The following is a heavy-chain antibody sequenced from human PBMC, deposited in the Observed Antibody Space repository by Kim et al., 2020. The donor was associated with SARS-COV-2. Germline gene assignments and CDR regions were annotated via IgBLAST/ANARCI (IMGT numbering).Heavy chain of an antibody. CDR3: AKDLAPRFIAVAGMEIYYYYYGMYV. CDR1: GFTFSSYA. D-gene: IGHD6-19*01. V-gene: IGHV3-23*01. Sequence: GGSLRLSCAASGFTFSSYAMSWVRQAPGKGLEWVSAISGSGGSTYYADSVKGRFTISRDNSKNTLYLQMNSLRAEDTAVYYCAKDLAPRFIAVAGMEIYYYYYGMYVWGQGTTVTVSS. J-gene: IGHJ6*02. CDR2: ISGSGGST.